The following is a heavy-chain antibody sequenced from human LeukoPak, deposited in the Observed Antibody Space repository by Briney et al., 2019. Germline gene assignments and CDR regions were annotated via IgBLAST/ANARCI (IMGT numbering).Heavy chain of an antibody. D-gene: IGHD3-10*01. V-gene: IGHV3-23*01. Sequence: GGSLRLSCAASGFTFISHAMSWVRQAPGKGLEWVSAISVSGGSTYYRDSVKGRFTISRDNSKNTLYLQMNSLRAEDTAVYYCASLPGSGNYWGQGTLVTVSS. CDR1: GFTFISHA. CDR3: ASLPGSGNY. J-gene: IGHJ4*02. CDR2: ISVSGGST.